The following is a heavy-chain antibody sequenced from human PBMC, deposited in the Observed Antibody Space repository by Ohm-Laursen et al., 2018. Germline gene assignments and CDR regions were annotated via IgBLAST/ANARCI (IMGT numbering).Heavy chain of an antibody. D-gene: IGHD2/OR15-2a*01. CDR1: GFSFSTYT. CDR3: VKVGGASIVTSMGV. V-gene: IGHV3-74*01. Sequence: SLRLSCTASGFSFSTYTLHWVRQAPGRGLVWVSRINGDGTITNYADSVKGRFTITRDNAKNTVNLEMSSRRAEDTAVYYCVKVGGASIVTSMGVWGQGTTVTVSS. CDR2: INGDGTIT. J-gene: IGHJ6*02.